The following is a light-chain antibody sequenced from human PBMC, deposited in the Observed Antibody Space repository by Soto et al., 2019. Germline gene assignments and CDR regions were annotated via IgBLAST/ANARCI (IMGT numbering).Light chain of an antibody. J-gene: IGKJ1*01. CDR2: AAS. CDR1: DNIAPW. CDR3: QQSYSTPRT. V-gene: IGKV1-39*01. Sequence: IQMTPYPSTLSASVGDSVAITCRASDNIAPWVAWYQQKPGKAPKLLIYAASSLQSGVPSRFSGSGSGTDFTLTISSLQPEDFATYYCQQSYSTPRTFGQRTNVDIK.